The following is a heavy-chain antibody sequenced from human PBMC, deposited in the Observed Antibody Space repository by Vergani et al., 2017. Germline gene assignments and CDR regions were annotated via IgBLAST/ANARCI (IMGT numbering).Heavy chain of an antibody. J-gene: IGHJ4*02. CDR3: SRGRGYSFGYSDY. CDR1: GFSFGDYA. D-gene: IGHD5-18*01. CDR2: IRNKAYGDTT. Sequence: EVQLVESGGGLVPPGRSLRLSCAASGFSFGDYAMTWVRQAPGKGLVWVAFIRNKAYGDTTEYAASVKGRFTISRDDSKRLAYLQLSGLKTEDTAVYFCSRGRGYSFGYSDYWGQGTLVTVSS. V-gene: IGHV3-49*04.